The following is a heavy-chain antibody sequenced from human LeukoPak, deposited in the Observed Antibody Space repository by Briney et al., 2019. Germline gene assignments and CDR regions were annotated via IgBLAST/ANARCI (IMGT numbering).Heavy chain of an antibody. CDR2: MNPDNGNT. J-gene: IGHJ4*02. CDR1: GGTFSSYA. CDR3: ARGGDAAFIKY. D-gene: IGHD5-18*01. Sequence: ASVKVSCKASGGTFSSYAINWVRQAPGQGLEWMGWMNPDNGNTGFAQRFQGRLTMTRDTSISTAYMELSSLSSEDTAVYYCARGGDAAFIKYWGQGALVTVSS. V-gene: IGHV1-8*02.